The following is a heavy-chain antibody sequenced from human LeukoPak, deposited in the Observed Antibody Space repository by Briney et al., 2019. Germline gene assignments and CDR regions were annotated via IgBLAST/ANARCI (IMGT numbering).Heavy chain of an antibody. Sequence: SETLSLTCAVYGGSFSGYYWSWIRQPPGKGLEWIGEINHSGSTNYNPSLKSRVTISVDTSKNQFSLKLSSVTAADTAVYYCARGYGGTGWIRFDSWGQGTLVTVSS. CDR1: GGSFSGYY. D-gene: IGHD6-19*01. CDR2: INHSGST. V-gene: IGHV4-34*01. CDR3: ARGYGGTGWIRFDS. J-gene: IGHJ4*02.